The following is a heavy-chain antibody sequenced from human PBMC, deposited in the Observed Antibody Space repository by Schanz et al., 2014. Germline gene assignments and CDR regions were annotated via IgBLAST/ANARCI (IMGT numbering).Heavy chain of an antibody. Sequence: QVRLVQSGAELKMPGATVKVSCETSGYTFTNYGVSWVRQAPGQGLEWVAWISPYNGNTAYAQNLKGRVRMTTDSSTATAYMELRSLTSDDTAVYYCARGPDSTSADVTRGRRRYYFDYWGQGTLVTVSS. CDR3: ARGPDSTSADVTRGRRRYYFDY. CDR2: ISPYNGNT. V-gene: IGHV1-18*01. J-gene: IGHJ4*02. D-gene: IGHD6-13*01. CDR1: GYTFTNYG.